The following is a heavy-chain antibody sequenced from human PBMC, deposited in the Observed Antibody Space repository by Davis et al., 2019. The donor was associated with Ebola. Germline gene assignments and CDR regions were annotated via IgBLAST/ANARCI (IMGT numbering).Heavy chain of an antibody. D-gene: IGHD3-22*01. CDR2: ISYDGSNK. CDR3: AKTSGSVYYYDSSGFDY. V-gene: IGHV3-30*18. Sequence: GESLKISCAASGFTFSSYGMHWVRQAPGKGLEWVAVISYDGSNKYYADSVKGRFTISRDNFKNTLYLQMNSLRAEDTAVYYCAKTSGSVYYYDSSGFDYWGQGTLVTVSS. J-gene: IGHJ4*02. CDR1: GFTFSSYG.